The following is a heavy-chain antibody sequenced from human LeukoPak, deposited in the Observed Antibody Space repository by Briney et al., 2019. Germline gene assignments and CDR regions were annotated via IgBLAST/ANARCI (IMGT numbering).Heavy chain of an antibody. CDR1: GGSISNSY. J-gene: IGHJ4*02. CDR2: ISYSGTT. CDR3: ARHDSGLNFDS. D-gene: IGHD1-14*01. V-gene: IGHV4-59*08. Sequence: SETLSLTCTVSGGSISNSYWNWIRQPPGKGPEWIGYISYSGTTNSNPSLKSRVTLSADTSKNELSLKLSSVTAADTAMYYCARHDSGLNFDSWGQGTLVTVSS.